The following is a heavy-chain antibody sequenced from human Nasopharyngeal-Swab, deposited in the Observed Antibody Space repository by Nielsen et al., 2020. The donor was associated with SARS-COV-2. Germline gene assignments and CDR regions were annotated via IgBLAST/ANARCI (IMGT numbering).Heavy chain of an antibody. J-gene: IGHJ4*02. CDR2: ISGGVDST. D-gene: IGHD1-1*01. V-gene: IGHV3-23*01. CDR3: ARDAPPARLGY. Sequence: VRQAPGKGLEWVSGISGGVDSTYYADSVKGRFTVSRDNAKNSLYLQMNSLRAGDTAIYYCARDAPPARLGYWGQGTLVTVSS.